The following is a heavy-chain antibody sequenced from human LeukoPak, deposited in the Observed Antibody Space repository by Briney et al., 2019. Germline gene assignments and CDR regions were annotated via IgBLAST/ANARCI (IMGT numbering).Heavy chain of an antibody. Sequence: GRSLRLSCAASGFTFDNYAMHWVRQAPGKGLEWVSGISWNSGSIGYADSVKGRFTISRYNAKNSLYLQMNSLRAEDTALYYCARGYWSGGSCYFLVDFWGQGTLVTVSS. J-gene: IGHJ4*02. CDR1: GFTFDNYA. CDR3: ARGYWSGGSCYFLVDF. D-gene: IGHD2-15*01. CDR2: ISWNSGSI. V-gene: IGHV3-9*01.